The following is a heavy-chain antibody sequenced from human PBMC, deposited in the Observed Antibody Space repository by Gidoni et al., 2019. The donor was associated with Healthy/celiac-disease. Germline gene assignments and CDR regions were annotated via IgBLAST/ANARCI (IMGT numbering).Heavy chain of an antibody. J-gene: IGHJ4*02. CDR1: GGTFSSYT. Sequence: VQLVQSGAEVKKPGSSVKVSCKASGGTFSSYTLNWVRQAPGQGLEWVGRIIPILDIANYEQKFQGRLTITADKSTSTAYMERSSLRSEDTAVYYCASAPPIAAAGTGDYFDCWGQGTLVTVSS. V-gene: IGHV1-69*02. CDR2: IIPILDIA. CDR3: ASAPPIAAAGTGDYFDC. D-gene: IGHD6-13*01.